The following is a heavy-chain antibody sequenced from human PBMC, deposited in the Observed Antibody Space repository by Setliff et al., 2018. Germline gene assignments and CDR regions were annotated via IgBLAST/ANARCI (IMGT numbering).Heavy chain of an antibody. CDR3: ARRYNFWSGYFWEHAQFDP. CDR1: GGSFSGYY. D-gene: IGHD3-3*01. J-gene: IGHJ5*02. CDR2: INHSGST. Sequence: SETLSLTCAVYGGSFSGYYWSWIRQPPGKGLEWIGEINHSGSTNYNPSLKSRVTISVDTSKNQFSLKLSSVTAADTAVYYCARRYNFWSGYFWEHAQFDPWGQGTLVTVS. V-gene: IGHV4-34*01.